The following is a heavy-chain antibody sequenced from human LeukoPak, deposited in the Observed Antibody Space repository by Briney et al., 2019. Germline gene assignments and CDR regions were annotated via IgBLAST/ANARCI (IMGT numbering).Heavy chain of an antibody. Sequence: AGGSLRLSCAASGFTFSSYSMNWVRQAPGKGLEWVAVISYDGSNKYYADSVKGRFTISRDNSKNTLYLQMNSLRAEDTAVYYCAKEGFFDWGQGTLVTVSS. V-gene: IGHV3-30*18. CDR3: AKEGFFD. D-gene: IGHD3-3*01. CDR1: GFTFSSYS. J-gene: IGHJ4*02. CDR2: ISYDGSNK.